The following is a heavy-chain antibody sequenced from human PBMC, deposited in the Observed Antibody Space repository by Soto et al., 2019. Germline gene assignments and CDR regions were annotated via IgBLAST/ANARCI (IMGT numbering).Heavy chain of an antibody. CDR3: ARDRTGTTLGYFDY. CDR1: GGTFGSYA. D-gene: IGHD1-7*01. V-gene: IGHV1-69*13. J-gene: IGHJ4*02. CDR2: IIPIFGTA. Sequence: SVKVSCKDSGGTFGSYAICSVRQAPGQGLEWMGGIIPIFGTANYAQKFQGRVTFSADESTTTAYMEVSSLRSEDTAVYYCARDRTGTTLGYFDYWGQGTRVTVSS.